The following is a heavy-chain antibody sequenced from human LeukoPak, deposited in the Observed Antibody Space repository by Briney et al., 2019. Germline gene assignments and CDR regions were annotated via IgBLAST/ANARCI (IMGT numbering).Heavy chain of an antibody. CDR3: ARGGGYGDYNWFDP. CDR1: GGSISSSSYY. V-gene: IGHV4-61*05. CDR2: IHYSGST. D-gene: IGHD4-17*01. J-gene: IGHJ5*02. Sequence: SETLSLTCTVSGGSISSSSYYWGWIRQPPGKGLEWIGYIHYSGSTNCNPSLKSRVTISVDTSKNQISLKLSSVTAADTAVYYCARGGGYGDYNWFDPWGQGTLVTVAS.